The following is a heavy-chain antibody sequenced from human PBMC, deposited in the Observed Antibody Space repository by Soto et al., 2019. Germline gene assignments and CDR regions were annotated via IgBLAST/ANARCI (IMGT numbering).Heavy chain of an antibody. CDR1: GFTFSNAW. V-gene: IGHV3-15*07. D-gene: IGHD3-10*01. CDR2: IKSKTDGGTT. Sequence: GGSLRLSCAASGFTFSNAWMNWVRQAPGKGLEWVGRIKSKTDGGTTDYAAPVKGRFTISRDDSKNTLYLQMNSLKTEDTAVYYCTTLTMVRGVIIPSWFDPWGQGTLVTVSS. J-gene: IGHJ5*02. CDR3: TTLTMVRGVIIPSWFDP.